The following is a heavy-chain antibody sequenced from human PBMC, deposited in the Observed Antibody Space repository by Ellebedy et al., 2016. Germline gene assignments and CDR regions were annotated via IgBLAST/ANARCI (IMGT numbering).Heavy chain of an antibody. CDR3: ARNYYDSSGYYSFDS. Sequence: SETLSLTXTVSGGSINTNGYYWGWVRQPPGKGLEWIGSVYYSGSAYYSPSLKSRVTMSVDTSNNQFSLKLNSVTAADTAVYFCARNYYDSSGYYSFDSWGQGTLVTVSS. CDR1: GGSINTNGYY. V-gene: IGHV4-39*01. CDR2: VYYSGSA. J-gene: IGHJ4*02. D-gene: IGHD3-22*01.